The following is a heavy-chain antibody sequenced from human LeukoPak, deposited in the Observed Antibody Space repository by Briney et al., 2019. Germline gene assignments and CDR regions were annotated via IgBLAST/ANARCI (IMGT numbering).Heavy chain of an antibody. D-gene: IGHD2-21*02. V-gene: IGHV3-30*02. J-gene: IGHJ3*02. CDR1: GFTFSSYG. CDR3: AKEGGPYCGGDCYPGDAFDI. CDR2: IRYDGSNK. Sequence: PGGSLRLSCAASGFTFSSYGMPWVRQAPGKGLEWVAFIRYDGSNKYYADSVKGRFTISRDNSKNTLYLQMNSLRAEDTAVYYCAKEGGPYCGGDCYPGDAFDIWGQGTMVTVSS.